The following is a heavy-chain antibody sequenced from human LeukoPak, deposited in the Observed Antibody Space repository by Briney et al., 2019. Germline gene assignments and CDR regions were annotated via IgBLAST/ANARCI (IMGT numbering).Heavy chain of an antibody. CDR1: GYSISSNNW. CDR3: ARNQAVAANRGAFDI. Sequence: SETLSLTCAVSGYSISSNNWWAWIRQPPGKGLEWIGYIYYNGNTYYNPYNPSLTSRVTMSVDTSKNQFSLKLDSVTEIDTAMYYCARNQAVAANRGAFDIWGQGTKVAVSS. V-gene: IGHV4-28*01. D-gene: IGHD6-19*01. J-gene: IGHJ3*02. CDR2: IYYNGNT.